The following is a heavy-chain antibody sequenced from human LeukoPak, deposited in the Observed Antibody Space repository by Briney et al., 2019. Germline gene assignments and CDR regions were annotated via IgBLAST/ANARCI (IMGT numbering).Heavy chain of an antibody. CDR3: ARGPGSSGYYYWFDP. J-gene: IGHJ5*02. CDR2: ISSSSSYI. Sequence: PGGSLRLSCAASGFTFSSYSMNWVRQAPGKGLEWVSSISSSSSYIYYADSVKGRFTISRDNAKNSLYLQMNSPRAEDTAVYYCARGPGSSGYYYWFDPWGQGTLATVSS. CDR1: GFTFSSYS. D-gene: IGHD3-22*01. V-gene: IGHV3-21*01.